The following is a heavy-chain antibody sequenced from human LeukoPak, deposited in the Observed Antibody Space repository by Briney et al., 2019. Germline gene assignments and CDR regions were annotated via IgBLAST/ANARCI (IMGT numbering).Heavy chain of an antibody. CDR2: ISSSGSTV. V-gene: IGHV3-48*03. Sequence: PGGSLRLSCAASGFTFSSYEMNWVRQAPGKGLEWVSYISSSGSTVYYADSVKGRFTISRDNAKNSLYLQMNSLRAEDTAVYYCARDRPGVPLGYWGQGTLVTVSS. J-gene: IGHJ4*02. D-gene: IGHD3-16*01. CDR1: GFTFSSYE. CDR3: ARDRPGVPLGY.